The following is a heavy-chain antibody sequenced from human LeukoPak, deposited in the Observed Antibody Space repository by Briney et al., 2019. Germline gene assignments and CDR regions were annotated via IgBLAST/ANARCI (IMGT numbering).Heavy chain of an antibody. CDR2: IYYSGST. D-gene: IGHD6-19*01. J-gene: IGHJ5*02. CDR1: GGSISSSTHY. Sequence: SETLSLTCTVSGGSISSSTHYWGWIRQPPGRGLEWIASIYYSGSTHYNPSLKSRVTMSVDTSKNQFSLKLTAVTAADTAVYYCARNSAVATSRSWFDPWGQGTLVTVSS. CDR3: ARNSAVATSRSWFDP. V-gene: IGHV4-39*01.